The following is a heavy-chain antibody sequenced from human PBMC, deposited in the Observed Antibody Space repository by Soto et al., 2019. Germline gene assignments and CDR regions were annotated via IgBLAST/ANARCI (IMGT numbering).Heavy chain of an antibody. CDR3: ERASYCSGSHYLPDMDA. CDR2: MNPSTGAT. J-gene: IGHJ6*02. V-gene: IGHV1-8*01. CDR1: GYTFTSFD. D-gene: IGHD3-10*01. Sequence: VQLVQSGAEVKKPGASVKVSCKFSGYTFTSFDINWVRQATGQGLEWMGWMNPSTGATGNAEKFQGRLTLTRNTCIRTAYMELGGLRSEETAVYFCERASYCSGSHYLPDMDAWGQGTTVTVSS.